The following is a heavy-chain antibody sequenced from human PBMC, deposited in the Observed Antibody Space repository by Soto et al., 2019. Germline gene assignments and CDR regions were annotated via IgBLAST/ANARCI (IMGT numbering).Heavy chain of an antibody. D-gene: IGHD6-13*01. CDR1: GFTFSSYA. J-gene: IGHJ4*02. Sequence: PGGSLRLSCAASGFTFSSYAMHWVRQAPGKGLEWVAVISYDGSNKYYADSVKGRFTISRDNSKNTLYLQMNSLRAEDTAVYYCAKLIYSSSWPTSPGGYYFDYWGQGTLVTVSS. CDR3: AKLIYSSSWPTSPGGYYFDY. V-gene: IGHV3-30-3*02. CDR2: ISYDGSNK.